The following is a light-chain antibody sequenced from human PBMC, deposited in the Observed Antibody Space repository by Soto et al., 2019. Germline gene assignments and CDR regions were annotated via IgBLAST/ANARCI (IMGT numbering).Light chain of an antibody. Sequence: EIVLTQSPGTLSLSLGDRATLSCRASQSISSSYLAWYQLKPGQGARLLIFGSSSRPTGIPDRFSGYGSGTDFTLSISRLEPEDFAVYYCQHYGTSRTFGQGTKVE. CDR3: QHYGTSRT. CDR1: QSISSSY. V-gene: IGKV3-20*01. J-gene: IGKJ1*01. CDR2: GSS.